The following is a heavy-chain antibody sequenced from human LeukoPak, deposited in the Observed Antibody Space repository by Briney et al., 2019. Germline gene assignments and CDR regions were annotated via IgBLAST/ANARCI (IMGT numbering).Heavy chain of an antibody. J-gene: IGHJ4*02. CDR3: ARVRESSYYDYVWGSYRYTADY. Sequence: PGGSLRLSCAASGFTFSSYSMNWVRQAPGKVLEWVSSISSSSSYIYYADSVKGRFTISRDDAKNSLYLQMNSLRAEDTAVYYCARVRESSYYDYVWGSYRYTADYWGQGTLVTVSS. D-gene: IGHD3-16*02. CDR2: ISSSSSYI. CDR1: GFTFSSYS. V-gene: IGHV3-21*01.